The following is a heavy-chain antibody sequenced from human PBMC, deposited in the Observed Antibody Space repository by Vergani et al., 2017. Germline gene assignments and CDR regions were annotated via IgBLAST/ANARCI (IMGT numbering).Heavy chain of an antibody. CDR3: AKRQWLVPYMDV. Sequence: EVQLVESGGGLVQPGRSLRLSCAASGFTFDDYAMHWVRQAPGKGLDWVSGIIWNSGSIGYADSVKGRVTIPRDNAQNTLYLQVNRLWAEDTAVYYCAKRQWLVPYMDVWGKGTPCTVSS. D-gene: IGHD6-19*01. CDR2: IIWNSGSI. CDR1: GFTFDDYA. J-gene: IGHJ6*03. V-gene: IGHV3-9*01.